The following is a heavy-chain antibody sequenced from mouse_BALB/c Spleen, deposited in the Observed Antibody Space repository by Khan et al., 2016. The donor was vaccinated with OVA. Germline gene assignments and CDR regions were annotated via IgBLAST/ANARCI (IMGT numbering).Heavy chain of an antibody. D-gene: IGHD3-2*02. CDR2: IYTGTDNS. CDR1: GYIFTSYW. CDR3: AREEALYHLDH. V-gene: IGHV1S132*01. J-gene: IGHJ2*01. Sequence: QVQLKQSGAELVRPGASVKLSCKTSGYIFTSYWIHWVKQRSGQGLEWIARIYTGTDNSYYNEKFKDKATLTADKSSSTAYMQLSSLKSEDSDVYVCAREEALYHLDHWGQGTTLTVSS.